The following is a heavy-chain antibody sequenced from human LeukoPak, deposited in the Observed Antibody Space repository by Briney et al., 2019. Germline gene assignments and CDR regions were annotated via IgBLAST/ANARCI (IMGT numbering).Heavy chain of an antibody. V-gene: IGHV3-66*01. CDR3: ARDMGASTGYFDY. J-gene: IGHJ4*02. CDR1: GITVSSNY. CDR2: IYSGGST. D-gene: IGHD3-9*01. Sequence: GGSLRLSCAASGITVSSNYMSWVRQAPGKGLEWVSVIYSGGSTYYADSVKGRFTISRDNSKNTLYIQMNSLRAEDTAVYYCARDMGASTGYFDYWGQGTLVTVSS.